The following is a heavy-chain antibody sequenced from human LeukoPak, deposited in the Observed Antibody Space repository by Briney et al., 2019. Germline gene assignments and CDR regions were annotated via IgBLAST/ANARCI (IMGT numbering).Heavy chain of an antibody. D-gene: IGHD1-26*01. V-gene: IGHV3-23*01. CDR2: ISGSGGST. CDR3: AKAPMLGATYYFDY. Sequence: GGSLRLSCAASGFTFSTHNMNWVRQAPGKWLEWVSAISGSGGSTYYADSVKGRFTISRDNSKNTLYLQMNSLRAEDTAVYYCAKAPMLGATYYFDYWGQGTLVTVSS. CDR1: GFTFSTHN. J-gene: IGHJ4*02.